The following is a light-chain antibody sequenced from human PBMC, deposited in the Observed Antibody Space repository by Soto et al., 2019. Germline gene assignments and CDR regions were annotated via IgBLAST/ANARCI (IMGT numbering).Light chain of an antibody. CDR3: QQYGSSLST. CDR2: GTS. V-gene: IGKV3-20*01. Sequence: IVLTQAPGSLSLSPGEVATLSCRASQSASSSYLAWYQQKPGQAPRLLIYGTSTRATGIPDRFSGSGYGTDFTLSINRLEPEDFAVYYCQQYGSSLSTFGQGTKVDIK. J-gene: IGKJ1*01. CDR1: QSASSSY.